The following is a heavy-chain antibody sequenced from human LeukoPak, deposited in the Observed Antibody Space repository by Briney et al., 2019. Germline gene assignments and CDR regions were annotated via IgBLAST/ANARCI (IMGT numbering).Heavy chain of an antibody. CDR2: ISSSCSTI. CDR1: GFTFSSYE. Sequence: GSLRLSCAASGFTFSSYEMNWVRQAPGKGLEWVSYISSSCSTIYYADSVKGRFTISRDNAKNSLYVQMNSLRAEDTAVYYCARGVPGYCSGTSCYKDYYYMDVWGKGSTVTVSS. D-gene: IGHD2-2*02. V-gene: IGHV3-48*03. CDR3: ARGVPGYCSGTSCYKDYYYMDV. J-gene: IGHJ6*03.